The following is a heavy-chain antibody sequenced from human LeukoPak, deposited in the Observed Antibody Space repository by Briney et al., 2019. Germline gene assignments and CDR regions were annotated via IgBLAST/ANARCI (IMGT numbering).Heavy chain of an antibody. V-gene: IGHV3-21*01. CDR3: AREWRDDILTGPSFFDY. D-gene: IGHD3-9*01. CDR2: ISSSSSYI. J-gene: IGHJ4*02. CDR1: GFTFSSYS. Sequence: GGSLRLSCAASGFTFSSYSMNWVRQAPGKGLEWVSSISSSSSYIYYADSVKGRFTISRDNAKNSLYLQMNSLRAEDTAVYYCAREWRDDILTGPSFFDYWGQGTLVTVSS.